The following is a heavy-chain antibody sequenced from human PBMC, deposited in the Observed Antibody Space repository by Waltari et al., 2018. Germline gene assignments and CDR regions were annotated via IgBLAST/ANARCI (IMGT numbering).Heavy chain of an antibody. V-gene: IGHV3-23*01. CDR3: AKDEGARLAPTFGMDA. D-gene: IGHD6-6*01. J-gene: IGHJ6*02. CDR2: MSGSGGGT. Sequence: EEQLLESGGGLVQPGGSQRLSCAASGFTFNSYAMSWIRQAPGKGLEWVSAMSGSGGGTDYEEFVKGRFTISRDNSENTVYLQMNSLRTEDTAIYYCAKDEGARLAPTFGMDAWGQGTTVIVSS. CDR1: GFTFNSYA.